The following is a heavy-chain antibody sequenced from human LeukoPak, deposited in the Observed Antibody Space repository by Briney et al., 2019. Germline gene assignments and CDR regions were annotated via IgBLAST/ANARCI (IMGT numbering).Heavy chain of an antibody. Sequence: ASVKVSCEASGYTFTGYYVHWVRQAPGHGLEEMGWINPTSGGTTYAQKFQGRVTMIRYTSISTAYMELSRLRSDDTAVYYCARDEDSSSYYYYYGMDVWGQGTTVTVSS. J-gene: IGHJ6*02. CDR2: INPTSGGT. V-gene: IGHV1-2*02. CDR1: GYTFTGYY. CDR3: ARDEDSSSYYYYYGMDV. D-gene: IGHD6-13*01.